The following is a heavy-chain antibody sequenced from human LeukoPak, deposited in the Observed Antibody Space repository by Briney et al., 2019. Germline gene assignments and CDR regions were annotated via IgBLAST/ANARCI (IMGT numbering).Heavy chain of an antibody. Sequence: GGSLRLSCAASGFSFSSYWMNWVRRAPGKGLEWVANIKADGSGKYYVDSVKGRFTISRDNAKNSLYLQMISLRAEDTAVYYCARGLSVAVPGVFDYWGQGTLVTVS. CDR1: GFSFSSYW. J-gene: IGHJ4*02. V-gene: IGHV3-7*01. D-gene: IGHD6-19*01. CDR2: IKADGSGK. CDR3: ARGLSVAVPGVFDY.